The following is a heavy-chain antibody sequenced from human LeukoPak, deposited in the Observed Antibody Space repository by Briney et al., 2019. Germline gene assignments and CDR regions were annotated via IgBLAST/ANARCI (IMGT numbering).Heavy chain of an antibody. CDR1: GFTVSSNY. Sequence: GSLRLSCAASGFTVSSNYMSWVRQAPGKGLEWVSVIYSGGSTYYADSVEGRFTISRDNSKNTLYLQMNSLRAEDTAVYYCVRDNTPLAVTPIYYCYYMDVWGKGTTVTVSS. CDR2: IYSGGST. J-gene: IGHJ6*03. D-gene: IGHD4-11*01. CDR3: VRDNTPLAVTPIYYCYYMDV. V-gene: IGHV3-66*02.